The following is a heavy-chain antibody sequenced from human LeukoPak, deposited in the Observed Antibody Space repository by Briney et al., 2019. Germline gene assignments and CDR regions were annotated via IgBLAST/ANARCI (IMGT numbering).Heavy chain of an antibody. D-gene: IGHD3-10*01. V-gene: IGHV3-30*04. Sequence: GKSLRLSCAVSGFTFSSFPFHWVRQAPGKGLEWVAAISTDGSYKYHGDSVKGRFTISRDNPMNTLYLQMNGLRPDDTAVYYCARGSTVVRGVSPAGDYWGQGTLVTVSS. CDR3: ARGSTVVRGVSPAGDY. J-gene: IGHJ4*02. CDR2: ISTDGSYK. CDR1: GFTFSSFP.